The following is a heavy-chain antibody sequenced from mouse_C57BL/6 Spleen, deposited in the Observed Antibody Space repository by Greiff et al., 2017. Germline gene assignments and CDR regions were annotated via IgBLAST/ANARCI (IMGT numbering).Heavy chain of an antibody. V-gene: IGHV2-9-1*01. CDR3: ARNDGYFDV. Sequence: VQLQQSGPGLVAPSQSLSITCTVSGFSLTSYAISWVRQPPGKGLEWLGVIWTGGGTNCNSALKSRLSISKDNSKSQGFLTMNSLQTDDTARYYCARNDGYFDVWGTGTTVTVSS. CDR1: GFSLTSYA. CDR2: IWTGGGT. J-gene: IGHJ1*03.